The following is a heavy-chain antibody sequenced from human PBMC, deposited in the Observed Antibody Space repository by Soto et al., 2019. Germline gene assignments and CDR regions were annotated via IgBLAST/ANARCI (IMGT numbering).Heavy chain of an antibody. J-gene: IGHJ4*02. CDR1: GFTFSNAW. CDR2: IKSKTDGGTT. D-gene: IGHD5-12*01. CDR3: AKERSSGYYFFDY. V-gene: IGHV3-15*07. Sequence: GGSLRLSCAASGFTFSNAWMNWVRQAPGKGLEWVGRIKSKTDGGTTDYAAPVKGRFTISRDISKNTLYLQMNSLRAEDTAIYYCAKERSSGYYFFDYWGQGTLVTVSS.